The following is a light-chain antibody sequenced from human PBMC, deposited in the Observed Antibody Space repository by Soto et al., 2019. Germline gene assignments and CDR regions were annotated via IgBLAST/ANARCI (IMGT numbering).Light chain of an antibody. Sequence: DIQMTQSPSTLSASVGDRVTITCRASQSISSWLAWYQQKPGKAPKLLIYDASSLESGVPSRFSGSGSGTEFTLTISSLQPDDFATYYCQQYNSYSQGWTFGQGTKVEIK. CDR1: QSISSW. CDR2: DAS. J-gene: IGKJ1*01. CDR3: QQYNSYSQGWT. V-gene: IGKV1-5*01.